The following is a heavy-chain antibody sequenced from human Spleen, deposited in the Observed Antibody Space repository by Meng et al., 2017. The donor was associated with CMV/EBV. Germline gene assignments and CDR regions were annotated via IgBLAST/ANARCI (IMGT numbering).Heavy chain of an antibody. CDR2: MNPNSGNT. CDR3: ARVSAITIFGVDTGGWFDP. D-gene: IGHD3-3*01. CDR1: GYGFNIYD. J-gene: IGHJ5*02. V-gene: IGHV1-8*02. Sequence: ASVKVSCKASGYGFNIYDINWVRQATGQGLEWMGWMNPNSGNTGYAQKFQGRVTMTRNTSISTAYMELSSLRSEDTAVYYCARVSAITIFGVDTGGWFDPWGQGTLVTVSS.